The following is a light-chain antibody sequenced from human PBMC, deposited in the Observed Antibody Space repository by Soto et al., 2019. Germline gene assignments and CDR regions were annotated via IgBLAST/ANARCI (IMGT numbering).Light chain of an antibody. Sequence: EVVLTQSPATLSFSPGERATLSCRASQSVRSYLAWYQQKPGQAPRLLIYGASTRATGLPARFSGSGSGTQFTLTISSLQSEDFAVYYCQQYNNWPITFGQGTRPEI. CDR2: GAS. CDR3: QQYNNWPIT. V-gene: IGKV3-15*01. CDR1: QSVRSY. J-gene: IGKJ5*01.